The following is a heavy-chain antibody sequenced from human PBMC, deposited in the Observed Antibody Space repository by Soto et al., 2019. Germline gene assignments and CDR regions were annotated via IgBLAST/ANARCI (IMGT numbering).Heavy chain of an antibody. D-gene: IGHD2-21*02. CDR2: VYHTGDT. CDR1: GGTFTSNHR. Sequence: PSETLSLTCGVSGGTFTSNHRYSGVRQSPGGGLEWIGNVYHTGDTNLNPSLQSRVTISVDKSNNQFSLRLNSLTAADTAVYFCAREIVTAGGNNYFDPRGPGTLVTVSS. J-gene: IGHJ5*02. CDR3: AREIVTAGGNNYFDP. V-gene: IGHV4-4*02.